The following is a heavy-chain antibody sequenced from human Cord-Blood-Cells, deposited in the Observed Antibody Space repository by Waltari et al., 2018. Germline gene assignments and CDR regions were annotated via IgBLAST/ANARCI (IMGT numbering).Heavy chain of an antibody. CDR1: GFTFSSYW. Sequence: EVQLVESGGGLVQPGGSLRLSCAASGFTFSSYWMSWVRQAPGKGLEWGANIKQDGSGKYYVDSVKGRFTISRDNAKNSLYLQMNSLRAEDTAVYYCARGTTTMVRGVFDYWGQGTLVTVSS. D-gene: IGHD3-10*01. J-gene: IGHJ4*02. CDR2: IKQDGSGK. V-gene: IGHV3-7*01. CDR3: ARGTTTMVRGVFDY.